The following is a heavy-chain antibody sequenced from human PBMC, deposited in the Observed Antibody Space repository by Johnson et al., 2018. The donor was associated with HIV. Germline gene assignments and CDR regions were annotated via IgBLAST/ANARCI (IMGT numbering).Heavy chain of an antibody. D-gene: IGHD1-26*01. CDR2: LSYAGTNE. Sequence: QVQLVESGGGVVQPGRSLRLSCAASGFSFNSYAMHWVRQAPGKGLEWVAVLSYAGTNEYYADSVKGRFTISRDNSKNTLYMEMNSLTPEDTGVYYCAKERRAPRAFDIWGQGTMVTVSS. CDR1: GFSFNSYA. J-gene: IGHJ3*02. V-gene: IGHV3-30*04. CDR3: AKERRAPRAFDI.